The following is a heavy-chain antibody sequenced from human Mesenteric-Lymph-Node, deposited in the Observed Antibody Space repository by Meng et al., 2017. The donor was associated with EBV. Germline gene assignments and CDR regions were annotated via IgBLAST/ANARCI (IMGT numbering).Heavy chain of an antibody. Sequence: LLVQSGERVNEPGASVQVSYLASRYTFTSYEINGVLPAAGQGLEWVGYISTSTGNPTYAQGFTGRFVFSLDTSVSTAYLQISSLKAEDTAGYYCARDLRSGSYDYWCQGTLVTVSS. CDR1: RYTFTSYE. CDR3: ARDLRSGSYDY. V-gene: IGHV7-4-1*02. D-gene: IGHD1-26*01. J-gene: IGHJ4*02. CDR2: ISTSTGNP.